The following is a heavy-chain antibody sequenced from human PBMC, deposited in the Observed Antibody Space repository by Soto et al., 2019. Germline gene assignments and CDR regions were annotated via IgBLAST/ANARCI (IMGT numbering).Heavy chain of an antibody. CDR3: ASEPGYSSSCYLNGLYGMDV. Sequence: GGSLRLSCAASGVTVSSNYMSWVRQAPGKGLEWVSVIYSGGSTYYADSVKGRFTISRDNSKNTLYLQMNSLRAEDTAVYYCASEPGYSSSCYLNGLYGMDVWGQGTTVTVSS. CDR2: IYSGGST. J-gene: IGHJ6*02. CDR1: GVTVSSNY. D-gene: IGHD6-13*01. V-gene: IGHV3-53*01.